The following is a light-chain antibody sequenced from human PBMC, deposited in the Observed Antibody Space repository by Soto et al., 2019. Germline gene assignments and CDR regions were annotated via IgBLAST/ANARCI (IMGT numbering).Light chain of an antibody. CDR1: QSITNY. V-gene: IGKV1-39*01. CDR3: QQTYTSPLYT. Sequence: DIQMTQSPSSLSASVGDRVTITCRTSQSITNYLNWYQQKPGKAPKLLIYAASTLQSGVPSRFGGSGSGTDFTLTISSLQPGDFASYYCQQTYTSPLYTFGQGTKLEIK. CDR2: AAS. J-gene: IGKJ2*01.